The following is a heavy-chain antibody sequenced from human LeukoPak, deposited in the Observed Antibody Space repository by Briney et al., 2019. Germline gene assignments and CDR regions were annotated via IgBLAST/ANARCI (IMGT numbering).Heavy chain of an antibody. CDR1: GFTFSTYW. CDR3: ARGGGDGMDV. V-gene: IGHV3-7*01. Sequence: GGSLRLSCAASGFTFSTYWMSWVRQAPGKGLEWVANINQDGSEKYYVDSVEGRFTISRDNAANSLHLQMNSLRAEDTAVYYCARGGGDGMDVWGQGTTVTVSS. CDR2: INQDGSEK. D-gene: IGHD2-15*01. J-gene: IGHJ6*02.